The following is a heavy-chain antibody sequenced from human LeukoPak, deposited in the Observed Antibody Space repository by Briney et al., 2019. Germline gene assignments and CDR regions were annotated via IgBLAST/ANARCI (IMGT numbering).Heavy chain of an antibody. J-gene: IGHJ4*02. D-gene: IGHD6-19*01. Sequence: GGSLRLSCAASGFSVSGNYMSWVRQAPGEGLGWGSVIYSGGRTYYADSVKGRFTTSGDYSKNTLYLQMNSLRAEDTAVYYCARVIAVAGEDHFDYWGQGTLVTVSS. CDR3: ARVIAVAGEDHFDY. CDR1: GFSVSGNY. CDR2: IYSGGRT. V-gene: IGHV3-53*01.